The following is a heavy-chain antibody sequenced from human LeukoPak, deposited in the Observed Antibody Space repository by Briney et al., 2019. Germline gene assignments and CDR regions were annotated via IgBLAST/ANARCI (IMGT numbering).Heavy chain of an antibody. CDR1: GGSISSYY. V-gene: IGHV4-59*01. J-gene: IGHJ4*02. CDR2: IFYSGST. D-gene: IGHD6-13*01. CDR3: ARGGSSSSLNHFDY. Sequence: SETLSLTCNVSGGSISSYYWSWIRQPPGKGLEGIGYIFYSGSTNYDPSLEGRVTMSVDTSKNQFSLKLTSVTAADTAVYYCARGGSSSSLNHFDYWGQGTLVTVSS.